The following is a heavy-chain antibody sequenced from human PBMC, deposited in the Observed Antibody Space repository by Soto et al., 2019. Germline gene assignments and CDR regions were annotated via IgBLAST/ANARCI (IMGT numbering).Heavy chain of an antibody. CDR3: ATHPGSGSSNS. CDR1: GGSIRGSSYY. J-gene: IGHJ4*02. Sequence: PSETLSLTCTVSGGSIRGSSYYWGWIRQPPGKGLEWIASIYYAGSTFYNPSLKGRVTISVDTSKNQFSLNLNSVTAADTAIYYCATHPGSGSSNSWGPGTLVTVSS. CDR2: IYYAGST. V-gene: IGHV4-39*01. D-gene: IGHD6-6*01.